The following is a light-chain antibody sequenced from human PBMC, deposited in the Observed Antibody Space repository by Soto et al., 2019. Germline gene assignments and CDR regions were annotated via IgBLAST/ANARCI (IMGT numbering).Light chain of an antibody. V-gene: IGLV2-14*01. CDR2: EVT. J-gene: IGLJ7*01. CDR3: SSYTTRNIYVI. Sequence: QSALSQPASVSGSPGQSITISCTGSNSDIGAYDYVSWYQKRPGKAPKLMIFEVTHRPSGVSDRFSGSKSGNTASLTISGLQAEDEADYYCSSYTTRNIYVIFGGGTQLTVL. CDR1: NSDIGAYDY.